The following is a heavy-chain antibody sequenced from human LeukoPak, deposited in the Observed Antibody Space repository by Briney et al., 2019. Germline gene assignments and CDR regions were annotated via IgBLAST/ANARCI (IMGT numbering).Heavy chain of an antibody. CDR2: IYYSGST. D-gene: IGHD2-2*01. J-gene: IGHJ3*01. Sequence: SETLSLTCTVSDVSISSYYWSWIRQPPGKGLEWIGYIYYSGSTNYNPSLKSRVTISVDTSKNQFSLNLTSVTTADTAVYYCARVSCSSTTCPRRDALDVWGQGTMVTVSS. CDR3: ARVSCSSTTCPRRDALDV. CDR1: DVSISSYY. V-gene: IGHV4-59*01.